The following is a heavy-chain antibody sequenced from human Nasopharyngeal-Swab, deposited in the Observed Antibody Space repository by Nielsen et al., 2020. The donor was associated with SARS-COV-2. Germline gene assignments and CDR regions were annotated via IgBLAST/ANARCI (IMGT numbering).Heavy chain of an antibody. CDR3: ARDQTISSNAFDI. CDR2: VNPNSGGT. J-gene: IGHJ3*02. CDR1: EYTFTSYD. V-gene: IGHV1-2*02. Sequence: SVKVSCKASEYTFTSYDINWVRQATGQGLEWMGWVNPNSGGTNYAQKFQGRVTMTRDTSISTAYMELSRLRSDDTAVYYCARDQTISSNAFDIWGQGTMVTVSS. D-gene: IGHD2-2*01.